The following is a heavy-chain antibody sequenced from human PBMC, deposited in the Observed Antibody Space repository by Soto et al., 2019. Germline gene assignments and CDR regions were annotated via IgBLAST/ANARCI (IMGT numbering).Heavy chain of an antibody. CDR1: GFIFNNYA. D-gene: IGHD3-16*02. V-gene: IGHV3-23*01. Sequence: GGSLRLSCAASGFIFNNYAMSWVRQAPGKGPEWVSAISGNGLGTYYTDSVKGRFTISRDNSKNTLYLQMNSLRVEDTAIYSCARGGISTAPRGFDPWGQGTLVTVPS. CDR2: ISGNGLGT. CDR3: ARGGISTAPRGFDP. J-gene: IGHJ5*02.